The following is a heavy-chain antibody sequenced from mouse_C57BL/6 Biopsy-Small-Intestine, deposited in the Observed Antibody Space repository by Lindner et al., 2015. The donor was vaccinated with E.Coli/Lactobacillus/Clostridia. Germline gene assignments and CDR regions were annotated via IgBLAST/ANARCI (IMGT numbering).Heavy chain of an antibody. V-gene: IGHV1-66*01. CDR2: IYPGSGNT. D-gene: IGHD1-1*01. Sequence: VQLQESGPELVKPGASVKISCKASGYSFTSYYIHWVKQRPGQGLEWIGWIYPGSGNTKYNEKFKGKATLTADTSSSTAYMQLSSLTSEDSAVYYCARSGYYGSPFDYWGQGTTLTVSS. CDR1: GYSFTSYY. J-gene: IGHJ2*01. CDR3: ARSGYYGSPFDY.